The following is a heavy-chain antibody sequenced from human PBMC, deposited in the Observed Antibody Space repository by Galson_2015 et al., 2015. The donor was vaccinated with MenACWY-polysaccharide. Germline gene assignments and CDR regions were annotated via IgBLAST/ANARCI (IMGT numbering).Heavy chain of an antibody. D-gene: IGHD6-13*01. CDR1: GFTFTSSA. CDR2: IVVGSGNT. V-gene: IGHV1-58*01. J-gene: IGHJ4*02. Sequence: SVKVSCKASGFTFTSSAVQWVRQARGQRLEWIGWIVVGSGNTNYAQKFQERVTITRDMSTSTAYMELSSLRSEDTAVYYCAAVGGRNSSSWYLDYSCQGTLVTVSS. CDR3: AAVGGRNSSSWYLDY.